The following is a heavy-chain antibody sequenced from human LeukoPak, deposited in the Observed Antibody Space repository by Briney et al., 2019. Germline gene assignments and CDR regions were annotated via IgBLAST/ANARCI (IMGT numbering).Heavy chain of an antibody. CDR2: ICSSGSTI. Sequence: GGSLRLSCAASGFTFSSYEMNWVRQAPGKGLEWVSYICSSGSTIYYADSVKGRFTVSRDNAKNSLYLQMNSLRAEDTAVYYCAELGITMIGGVWGKGTTVTISS. CDR3: AELGITMIGGV. V-gene: IGHV3-48*03. D-gene: IGHD3-10*02. J-gene: IGHJ6*04. CDR1: GFTFSSYE.